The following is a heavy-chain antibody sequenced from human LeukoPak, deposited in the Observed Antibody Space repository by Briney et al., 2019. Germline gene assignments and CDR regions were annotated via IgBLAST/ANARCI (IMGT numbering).Heavy chain of an antibody. CDR1: GASISRSY. V-gene: IGHV4-4*08. D-gene: IGHD3-22*01. CDR3: AREVFKSSPQYDSQ. Sequence: PSETLSLTCTVSGASISRSYWSWIRQFPGKELQWIGYIYSAKTTIYNPSLNSRATISADTSNNRVSLHLTSATAADTAVYFCAREVFKSSPQYDSQWGQGTLVTVTS. CDR2: IYSAKTT. J-gene: IGHJ1*01.